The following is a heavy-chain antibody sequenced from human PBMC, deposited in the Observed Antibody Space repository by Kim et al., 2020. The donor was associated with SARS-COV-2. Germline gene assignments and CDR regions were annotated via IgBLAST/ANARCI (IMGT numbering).Heavy chain of an antibody. V-gene: IGHV3-64D*09. CDR2: ISSNGGST. Sequence: GGSLRHSCSASGFTFSSYAMHWVRQAPGKGLEYVSAISSNGGSTYYADSVKGRFTISRDNSKNTLYLQMSSLRAEDTAVYYCVKRAQIRRVYCSGGSCSRVDYWGQGTLVTVSS. D-gene: IGHD2-15*01. CDR3: VKRAQIRRVYCSGGSCSRVDY. J-gene: IGHJ4*02. CDR1: GFTFSSYA.